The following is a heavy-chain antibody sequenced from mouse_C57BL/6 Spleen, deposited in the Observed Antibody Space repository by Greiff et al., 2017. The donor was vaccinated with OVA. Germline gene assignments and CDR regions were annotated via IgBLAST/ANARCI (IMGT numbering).Heavy chain of an antibody. Sequence: EVKLMESGPGLAKPSQTLSLTCSVTGYSITSDYWNWIRKFPGNKLEYMGYISYSGSTYYNPSLKSRISITRDTSKNQYYLQLNSVTTEDTATYYCARYEAYYGSSYGYFDVWGTGTTVTVSS. CDR2: ISYSGST. CDR1: GYSITSDY. J-gene: IGHJ1*03. D-gene: IGHD1-1*01. CDR3: ARYEAYYGSSYGYFDV. V-gene: IGHV3-8*01.